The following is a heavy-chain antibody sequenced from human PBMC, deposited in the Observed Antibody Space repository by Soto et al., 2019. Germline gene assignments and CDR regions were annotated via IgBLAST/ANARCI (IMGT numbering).Heavy chain of an antibody. CDR3: AHRVLRTVFGLVTTTAIYFDF. CDR1: GFSLTTSGVG. Sequence: QITLNESGPPVVRPTETLTLTCSFSGFSLTTSGVGVGWIRQSPGKAPEWLALIYWDDDKRYSASLKSRLTTTNDTYKNQVVQTVSDLVPPDTATYYCAHRVLRTVFGLVTTTAIYFDFWGQGTPVAVSS. CDR2: IYWDDDK. D-gene: IGHD3-3*01. V-gene: IGHV2-5*02. J-gene: IGHJ4*02.